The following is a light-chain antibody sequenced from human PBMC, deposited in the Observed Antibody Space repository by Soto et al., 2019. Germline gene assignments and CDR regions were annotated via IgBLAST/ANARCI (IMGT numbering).Light chain of an antibody. CDR1: SSDVGGYNY. CDR2: EVS. CDR3: SSYTIISTSHLYV. Sequence: QSALTQPASVSGSPGQSITISCTGTSSDVGGYNYVSWYQQHPGKAPKLMIYEVSNRPSGVSNRLSGSKSGNTASLTISGLQAEDEADYYCSSYTIISTSHLYVFGTGTKLTVL. J-gene: IGLJ1*01. V-gene: IGLV2-14*01.